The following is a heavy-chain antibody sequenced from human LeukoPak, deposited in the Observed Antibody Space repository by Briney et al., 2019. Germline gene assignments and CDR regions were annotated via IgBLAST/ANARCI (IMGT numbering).Heavy chain of an antibody. V-gene: IGHV4-59*06. Sequence: PSETLSLTCTVSGGSISNYYWSWIRQHPGKGLEWIGYIYYSGSTYYNPSLKSRVTISVDTSKNQFSLKLSSVTAADTAVYYCARNPYYYGSGTFYGMDVWGQGTTVTVSS. J-gene: IGHJ6*02. CDR1: GGSISNYY. CDR3: ARNPYYYGSGTFYGMDV. CDR2: IYYSGST. D-gene: IGHD3-10*01.